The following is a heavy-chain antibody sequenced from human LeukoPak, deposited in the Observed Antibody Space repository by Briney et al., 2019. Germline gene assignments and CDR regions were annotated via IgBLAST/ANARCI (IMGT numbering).Heavy chain of an antibody. CDR3: AKSLYGSGSYYNWFDP. CDR2: IYYSENT. V-gene: IGHV4-39*07. Sequence: NSSETLSLTCTVSGGSISSSSYYWGWIRQPPGKGLEWIGSIYYSENTYYNPSLKSRVTISVDTSKNQFSLKLSSVTAADTAVYYCAKSLYGSGSYYNWFDPWGQGTLVTVSS. J-gene: IGHJ5*02. CDR1: GGSISSSSYY. D-gene: IGHD3-10*01.